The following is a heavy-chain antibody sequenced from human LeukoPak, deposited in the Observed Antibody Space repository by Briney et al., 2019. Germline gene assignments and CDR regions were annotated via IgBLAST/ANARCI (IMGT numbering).Heavy chain of an antibody. CDR3: ARAFGVAAFDV. Sequence: SETLSLTCTVSGGSISSSSYYWGWIRQPPGKGLEWIGSIYYSGSTYYNPSLKSRVTISVDTSKNQFSLKLSSVTAADTAVYYCARAFGVAAFDVWGQGTMVTVSS. J-gene: IGHJ3*01. V-gene: IGHV4-39*07. D-gene: IGHD3-10*01. CDR2: IYYSGST. CDR1: GGSISSSSYY.